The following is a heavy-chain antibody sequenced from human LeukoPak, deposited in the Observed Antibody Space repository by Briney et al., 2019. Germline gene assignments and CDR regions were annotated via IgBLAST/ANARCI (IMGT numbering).Heavy chain of an antibody. V-gene: IGHV3-43D*03. D-gene: IGHD6-13*01. CDR3: ARDPGTDGSSWYVLDN. CDR2: ISWDGGST. J-gene: IGHJ4*02. CDR1: GFTFDNYA. Sequence: GGSLRLSCAASGFTFDNYAMQWVRQAPGKGLEWVSLISWDGGSTYYADSVKGRFTISRDNSKNSLYLQMNSLRAEDTAVYYCARDPGTDGSSWYVLDNWGQGTLVTVSA.